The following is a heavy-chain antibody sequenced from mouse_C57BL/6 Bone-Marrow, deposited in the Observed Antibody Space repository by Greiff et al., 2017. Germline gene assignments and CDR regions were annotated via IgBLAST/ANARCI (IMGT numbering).Heavy chain of an antibody. CDR3: AVAYYSNYVPWVAY. D-gene: IGHD2-5*01. CDR1: GFTFSDYG. Sequence: EVKLVESGGGLVKPGGSLKLSCAASGFTFSDYGMHWVRQAPEKGLEWVAYLSSGSSTIYYADTVKGRFTISRYNAKNTLFLQMTSLRSEDTAMYYCAVAYYSNYVPWVAYWGQGTLVTVSA. J-gene: IGHJ3*01. V-gene: IGHV5-17*01. CDR2: LSSGSSTI.